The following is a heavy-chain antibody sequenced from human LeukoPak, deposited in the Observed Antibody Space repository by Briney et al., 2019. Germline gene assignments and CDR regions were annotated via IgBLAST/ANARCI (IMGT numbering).Heavy chain of an antibody. Sequence: GGSLRLSCAASGFTFSSYSMNWVRQAPGKGLEWVSPISSSSSYIYYADSVKGRFTISRDNAKNSLYLQMNSLRAEDTAVYYCARDPIQLWPEKGFDYWGQGTLVTVSS. V-gene: IGHV3-21*01. J-gene: IGHJ4*02. D-gene: IGHD5-18*01. CDR1: GFTFSSYS. CDR3: ARDPIQLWPEKGFDY. CDR2: ISSSSSYI.